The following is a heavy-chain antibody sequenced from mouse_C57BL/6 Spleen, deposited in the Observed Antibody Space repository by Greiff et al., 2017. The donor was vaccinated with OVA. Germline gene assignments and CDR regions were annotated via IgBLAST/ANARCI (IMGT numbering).Heavy chain of an antibody. CDR1: GYTFTSYT. J-gene: IGHJ4*01. CDR3: ARNPTAQATRDAMDY. V-gene: IGHV1-4*01. CDR2: INPSSGYT. Sequence: LVESGAELARPGASVKMSCKASGYTFTSYTMHWVKQRPGQGLEWIGYINPSSGYTKYNQKFKDKATLTADKSSSTAYMQLSSLTSEDSAVYYCARNPTAQATRDAMDYWGQGTSVTVSS. D-gene: IGHD3-2*02.